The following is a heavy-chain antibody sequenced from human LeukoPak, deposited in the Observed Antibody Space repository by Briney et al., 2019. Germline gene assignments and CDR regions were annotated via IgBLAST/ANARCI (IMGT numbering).Heavy chain of an antibody. Sequence: SETLSLTCTVSGGSISSYYWSWIRQPPGKGLEWIGYIYYSGSTNYNPSLKSRVTISVDTSKNQFSLKLSSVTAADTAVYYCARRRAGSSIDYWGQGTLVTVSS. CDR1: GGSISSYY. V-gene: IGHV4-59*01. CDR2: IYYSGST. CDR3: ARRRAGSSIDY. J-gene: IGHJ4*02. D-gene: IGHD1-26*01.